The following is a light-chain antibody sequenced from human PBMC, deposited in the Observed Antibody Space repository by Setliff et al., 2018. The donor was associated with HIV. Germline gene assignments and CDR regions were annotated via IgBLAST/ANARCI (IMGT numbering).Light chain of an antibody. Sequence: QSVLTQPASVSGSPGQSITISCTGTSSDVVSYDLVSWYQQHPGKAPKLMIYEGSKRPSGVSNRFSGSKSGNTASLTISGLQADDEADYYCCSYAGSSTKFGGGTKVTVL. CDR3: CSYAGSSTK. V-gene: IGLV2-23*01. J-gene: IGLJ2*01. CDR2: EGS. CDR1: SSDVVSYDL.